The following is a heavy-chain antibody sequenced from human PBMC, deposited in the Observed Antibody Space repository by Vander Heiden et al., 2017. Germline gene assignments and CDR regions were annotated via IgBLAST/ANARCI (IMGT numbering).Heavy chain of an antibody. Sequence: QVQLVQSGAEVKKPGASVKVSCKDSGYIFSNYGISWVRQAPGQGLEWMGWISGYNGNTKYAQKFQGRVTMTTDTSTSTAYMELRSLRSDDTAVYFCARGGSSWSAEYFQYWGQGTLVTVSS. CDR2: ISGYNGNT. CDR3: ARGGSSWSAEYFQY. CDR1: GYIFSNYG. J-gene: IGHJ1*01. V-gene: IGHV1-18*01. D-gene: IGHD6-13*01.